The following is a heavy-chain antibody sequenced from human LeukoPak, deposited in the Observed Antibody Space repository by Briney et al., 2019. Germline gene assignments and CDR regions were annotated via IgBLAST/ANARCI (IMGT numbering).Heavy chain of an antibody. CDR3: ARDRGPYCSGGSCLRSFDY. V-gene: IGHV3-21*01. D-gene: IGHD2-15*01. Sequence: GGSLRLSCAASGFTFSSYEMNWVRQAPGKGLEWVSSISSSSGYIYYADSVKGRFTISRDDAKNSLYLQMNSLRAEDTAVYYCARDRGPYCSGGSCLRSFDYWGQGTLVTVSS. CDR1: GFTFSSYE. J-gene: IGHJ4*02. CDR2: ISSSSGYI.